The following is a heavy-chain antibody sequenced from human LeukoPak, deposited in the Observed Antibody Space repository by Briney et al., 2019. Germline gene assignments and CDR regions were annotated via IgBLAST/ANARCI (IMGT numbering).Heavy chain of an antibody. CDR2: IKQDGSEK. CDR3: ARDPRWDSSGYHDAFDI. V-gene: IGHV3-7*01. Sequence: GGSLRLSCAASGFTFSSYWMSWVRQAPGKGLEWVANIKQDGSEKYYVDSVKGRFTISRDNAKNSLYLQMNSLRAEDTAVYYCARDPRWDSSGYHDAFDIWGQGTMVTVSS. D-gene: IGHD3-22*01. J-gene: IGHJ3*02. CDR1: GFTFSSYW.